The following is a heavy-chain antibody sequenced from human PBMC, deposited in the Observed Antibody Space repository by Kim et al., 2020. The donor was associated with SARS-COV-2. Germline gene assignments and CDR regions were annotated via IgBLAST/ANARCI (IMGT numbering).Heavy chain of an antibody. J-gene: IGHJ4*02. D-gene: IGHD3-16*01. CDR2: FYYTGTM. CDR3: ARRSRGDGSPGY. CDR1: GGSFSTSSYY. Sequence: SETLSLTCTVSGGSFSTSSYYWDWIRQPPGKGLEWIGGFYYTGTMYFNLSLKSSVTISVDTSKKPFSLKLSSVTPADTAVYYCARRSRGDGSPGYWGQGT. V-gene: IGHV4-39*01.